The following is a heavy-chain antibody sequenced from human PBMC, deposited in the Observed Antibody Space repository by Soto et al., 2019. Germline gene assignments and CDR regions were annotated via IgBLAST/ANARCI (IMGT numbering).Heavy chain of an antibody. V-gene: IGHV4-4*02. CDR1: GGSVRAPDW. CDR3: ARVRQGCSANNCYCDP. Sequence: LSLTCTLSGGSVRAPDWWNWVRQSPDKGLEWIAEVHISGHSNYNPSLRSRVSVSIDSSKNQFYLNLNSVTAADTAIYYCARVRQGCSANNCYCDPWGQGTQVTVSS. CDR2: VHISGHS. J-gene: IGHJ5*01. D-gene: IGHD2-15*01.